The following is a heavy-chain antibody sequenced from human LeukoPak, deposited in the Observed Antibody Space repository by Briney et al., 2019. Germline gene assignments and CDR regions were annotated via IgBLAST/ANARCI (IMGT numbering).Heavy chain of an antibody. J-gene: IGHJ4*01. CDR1: GFTFSDYY. CDR2: INYSGSA. Sequence: PGGSLRLSCAASGFTFSDYYMSWIRQAPGKGLEWIGNINYSGSAYSSLKSRVTMSVDTSRNQFFLKLRTVTAADAAGYYCARGLPVTGARPAYFDYWGQKTLVTVSS. V-gene: IGHV4-34*01. D-gene: IGHD6-6*01. CDR3: ARGLPVTGARPAYFDY.